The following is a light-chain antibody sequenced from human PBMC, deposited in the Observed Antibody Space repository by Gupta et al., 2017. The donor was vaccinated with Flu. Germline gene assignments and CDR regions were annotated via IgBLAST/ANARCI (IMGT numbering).Light chain of an antibody. V-gene: IGKV3-11*01. Sequence: SPATLSLSPGERATLSCRASQSVGNYLAWYQQKPGQAPRLLIYDASDRATGIPARFSGSGSGTDFTLTISSLEPADSAVYYWQQRGSQVSFGQGTRLEIK. CDR1: QSVGNY. CDR3: QQRGSQVS. J-gene: IGKJ5*01. CDR2: DAS.